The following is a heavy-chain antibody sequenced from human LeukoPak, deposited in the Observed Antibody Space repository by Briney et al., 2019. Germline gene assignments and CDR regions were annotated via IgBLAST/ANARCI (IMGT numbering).Heavy chain of an antibody. CDR2: IIPILGIA. V-gene: IGHV1-69*04. CDR3: ARDPRDGYNPGYYYGMDV. CDR1: GGTFSSYA. D-gene: IGHD5-24*01. Sequence: GASVKVSCKASGGTFSSYAISWVRQAPGQGLEWMGRIIPILGIANYAQKFQGRVTITADKSTSTAYMELSSLRSEDTAVYYCARDPRDGYNPGYYYGMDVWGQGTTVTVSS. J-gene: IGHJ6*02.